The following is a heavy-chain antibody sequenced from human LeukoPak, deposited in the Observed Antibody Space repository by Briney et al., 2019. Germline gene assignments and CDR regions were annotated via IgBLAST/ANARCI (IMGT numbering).Heavy chain of an antibody. V-gene: IGHV4-34*01. J-gene: IGHJ4*02. CDR3: ARGGGSYYY. CDR1: GGSFSGYY. D-gene: IGHD1-26*01. CDR2: INHSGST. Sequence: SETLSLTCAVYGGSFSGYYWSWIRQPPGKGLEWIGEINHSGSTNYNPSLKSRVTILVDTSKNQFSLKLSSVTAADTAVYYCARGGGSYYYWGQGTLVTVSS.